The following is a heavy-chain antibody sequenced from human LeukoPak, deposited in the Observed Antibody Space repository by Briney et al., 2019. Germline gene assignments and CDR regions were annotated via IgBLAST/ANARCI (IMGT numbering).Heavy chain of an antibody. D-gene: IGHD2-8*02. V-gene: IGHV4-39*01. J-gene: IGHJ3*01. Sequence: PSETLSLTCAVYGGSFSGYYWAWIRQPPGKGLEWIGTIYYSGSTYYNPSLKSRVTISVDTSKNQFSLKLSSVTAADTAVYYCARHEDWRSADLWGQGTMVTVSS. CDR1: GGSFSGYY. CDR2: IYYSGST. CDR3: ARHEDWRSADL.